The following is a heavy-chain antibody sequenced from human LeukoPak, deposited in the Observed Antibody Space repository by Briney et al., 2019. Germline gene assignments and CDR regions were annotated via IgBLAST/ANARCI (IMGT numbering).Heavy chain of an antibody. Sequence: GSLRLSCAASGFTVSSNYMSWVRQAPGKGLEWIGEINHSESTNYNPSLKSRVTISVDTSKNQFTLKLSSVTAADTAVYYCARVRRYGDYGFNAFDIWGQGTMVTVSS. CDR2: INHSEST. J-gene: IGHJ3*02. CDR1: GFTVSSNY. CDR3: ARVRRYGDYGFNAFDI. V-gene: IGHV4-34*01. D-gene: IGHD4-17*01.